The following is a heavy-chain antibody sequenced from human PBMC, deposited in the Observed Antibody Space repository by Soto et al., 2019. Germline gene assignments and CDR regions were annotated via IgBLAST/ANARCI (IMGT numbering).Heavy chain of an antibody. J-gene: IGHJ4*02. Sequence: GASVKVSCKASGYTFTSYGISWVRQAPGQGLEWMGWISAYNGNTNYAQKLQGRVTMTTDTSTSTAYMELRSLRSDDTAVYYCARGRTPSYYYDSSGYYCYWGQGTLVTVSS. D-gene: IGHD3-22*01. CDR3: ARGRTPSYYYDSSGYYCY. CDR2: ISAYNGNT. V-gene: IGHV1-18*01. CDR1: GYTFTSYG.